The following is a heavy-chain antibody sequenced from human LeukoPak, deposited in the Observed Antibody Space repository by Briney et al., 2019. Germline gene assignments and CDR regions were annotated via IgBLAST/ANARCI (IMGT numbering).Heavy chain of an antibody. CDR2: IYDSGNT. V-gene: IGHV4-30-4*07. D-gene: IGHD3-10*01. J-gene: IGHJ6*03. CDR3: ARVGGLGLNYYYYYYMDV. Sequence: SQTLSLTCAVSGGSISSGGYSWIWIRQPPGKGLPWIGYIYDSGNTYYNPSLKSRLIISVDMSKNQFSLKLSSVTAADTAVYYCARVGGLGLNYYYYYYMDVWGKGTTVTVSS. CDR1: GGSISSGGYS.